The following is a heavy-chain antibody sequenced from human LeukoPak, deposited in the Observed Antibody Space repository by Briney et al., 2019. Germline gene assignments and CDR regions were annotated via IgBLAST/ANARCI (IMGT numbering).Heavy chain of an antibody. D-gene: IGHD3-10*02. Sequence: SETLSLTCTVSGGSISPYYWSRIRQPPGKGLEWVGYIYYSGDTDYNPSLKGRVAISVDTSKNQFSLKLSSVTAADTAVYYCARSTGTTMFIDYWGQGTLVTVSS. CDR3: ARSTGTTMFIDY. CDR2: IYYSGDT. V-gene: IGHV4-59*01. J-gene: IGHJ4*02. CDR1: GGSISPYY.